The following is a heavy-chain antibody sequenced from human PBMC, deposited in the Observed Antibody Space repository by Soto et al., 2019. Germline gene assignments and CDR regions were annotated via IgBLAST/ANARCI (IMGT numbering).Heavy chain of an antibody. CDR1: GDSVSSYY. V-gene: IGHV4-59*02. Sequence: QVQLQESGPGLVKPSETLSLTCSVSGDSVSSYYWSWIRQPPGKGLEWIGYVYYDGSTNYNPSLETRVTISIDTSTNQVSLKLNSVTAADTAVYHCARGRRSPTVYYGLAVWGQGTTVAVSS. J-gene: IGHJ6*02. CDR2: VYYDGST. CDR3: ARGRRSPTVYYGLAV. D-gene: IGHD1-26*01.